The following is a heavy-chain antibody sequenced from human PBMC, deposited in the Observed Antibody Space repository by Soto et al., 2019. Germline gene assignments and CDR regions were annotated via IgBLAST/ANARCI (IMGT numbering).Heavy chain of an antibody. CDR3: ARDVGPVTIFGEALSGYFDF. D-gene: IGHD3-3*01. Sequence: GGSLRLSCAVSGFSFGTYWMSWVRQAPGKGLEWLASIKEDGSERYYLDSVKGRLTISRDNAKDSLSLQMNSLRGEDTAFYYCARDVGPVTIFGEALSGYFDFWGQGTLVTVSS. J-gene: IGHJ4*02. CDR2: IKEDGSER. CDR1: GFSFGTYW. V-gene: IGHV3-7*03.